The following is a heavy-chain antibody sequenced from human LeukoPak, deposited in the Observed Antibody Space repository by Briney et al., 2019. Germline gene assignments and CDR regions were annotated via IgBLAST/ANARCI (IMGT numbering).Heavy chain of an antibody. J-gene: IGHJ4*02. CDR2: IIPIFGTA. CDR3: AREPAVWFGELLRAGVFDY. V-gene: IGHV1-69*05. D-gene: IGHD3-10*01. Sequence: SVKVSCKASGGTFSSYAISWVRQAPGQGLEWMGRIIPIFGTANYAQKFQGRVAITTDESTSTAYLELSSLRSSDTAVYYCAREPAVWFGELLRAGVFDYWGQGTLVTVSS. CDR1: GGTFSSYA.